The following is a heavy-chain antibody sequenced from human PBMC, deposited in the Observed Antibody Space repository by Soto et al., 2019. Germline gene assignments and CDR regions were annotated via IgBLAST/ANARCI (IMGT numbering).Heavy chain of an antibody. D-gene: IGHD3-10*01. V-gene: IGHV3-30-3*01. CDR2: ISYDGSNK. Sequence: GGSLRLSCAAAGFTFSSYAMHWVRQAPGKGLEWVAVISYDGSNKYYADSVKGRFTISRDNSKNTLYLQMNSLRAEDTAVYYCARAWFGESMDVWGQGTTVTVSS. J-gene: IGHJ6*02. CDR3: ARAWFGESMDV. CDR1: GFTFSSYA.